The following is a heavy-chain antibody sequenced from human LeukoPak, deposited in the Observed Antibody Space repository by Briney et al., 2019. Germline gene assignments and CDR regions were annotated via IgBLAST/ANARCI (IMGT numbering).Heavy chain of an antibody. V-gene: IGHV3-66*01. CDR1: GFTVSSNY. CDR2: IYSGGST. CDR3: ASPTYYYDSSGYNGMDV. Sequence: GGSLRLSCAASGFTVSSNYMSWVRQAPGKGLEWVSVIYSGGSTYYADSVKGRFTISRDNSKNTLYLQMNSLRAEDTAVYYCASPTYYYDSSGYNGMDVWGQGTTVTVSS. D-gene: IGHD3-22*01. J-gene: IGHJ6*02.